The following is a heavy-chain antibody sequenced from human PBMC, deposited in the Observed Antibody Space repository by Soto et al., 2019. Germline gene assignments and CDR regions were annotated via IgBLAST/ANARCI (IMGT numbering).Heavy chain of an antibody. Sequence: QVELVESGGGVVKPGRSLRLSCEASGFTFSSYGMHWVRQAPGKGLEWVAAISHDGTDRYYANSVKGRFTISRDNSKNTLYLQMNSLRSEDTAIYYCPKGTAVAYQWFDPWGQGTLVTVSS. D-gene: IGHD6-19*01. CDR1: GFTFSSYG. CDR3: PKGTAVAYQWFDP. CDR2: ISHDGTDR. V-gene: IGHV3-30*18. J-gene: IGHJ5*02.